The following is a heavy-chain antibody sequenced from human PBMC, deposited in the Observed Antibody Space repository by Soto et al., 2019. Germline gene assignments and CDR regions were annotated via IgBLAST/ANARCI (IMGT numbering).Heavy chain of an antibody. J-gene: IGHJ4*02. CDR2: ISAYNGNT. CDR1: GYTFASYA. V-gene: IGHV1-18*01. Sequence: ASVKVSCKASGYTFASYAISWMRQAPGQGLEWMGWISAYNGNTNYAQKLQGRVTMTTDTSTSTAYIELRSLRSDDTAVYYCARDPPPPDYWGQGTLVTVS. CDR3: ARDPPPPDY.